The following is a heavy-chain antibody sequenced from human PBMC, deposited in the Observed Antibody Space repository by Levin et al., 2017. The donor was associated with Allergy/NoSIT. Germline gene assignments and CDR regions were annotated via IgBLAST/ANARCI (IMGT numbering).Heavy chain of an antibody. D-gene: IGHD2-15*01. V-gene: IGHV1-18*01. CDR2: ISAYNGNT. J-gene: IGHJ3*02. CDR3: ARDADPGYCNGGFCYVAGAFDI. CDR1: GYTFISYG. Sequence: GASVKVSCKASGYTFISYGISWVRQAPGQGLEWMGWISAYNGNTNNAQTLQGRVTMTTDTSTSTAYMELRSLRSDDTAVYYCARDADPGYCNGGFCYVAGAFDIWGQGTMVTVSS.